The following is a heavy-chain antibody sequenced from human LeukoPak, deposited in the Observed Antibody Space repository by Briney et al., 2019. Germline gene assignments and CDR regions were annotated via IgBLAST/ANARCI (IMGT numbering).Heavy chain of an antibody. CDR1: GFTFSSYA. CDR2: ISGSGGST. D-gene: IGHD6-19*01. V-gene: IGHV3-23*01. J-gene: IGHJ4*02. Sequence: AGSLRLSCAASGFTFSSYAMTWVRQAPGKGLEWVSGISGSGGSTYYADSVKGRFTISRDNSKNTLYLQRNSLRAEDTAVYYCAKGSSSGWPYFFDYWGQGTLVTVSS. CDR3: AKGSSSGWPYFFDY.